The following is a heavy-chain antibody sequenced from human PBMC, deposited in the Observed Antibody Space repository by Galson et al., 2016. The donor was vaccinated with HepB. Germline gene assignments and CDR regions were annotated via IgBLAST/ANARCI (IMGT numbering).Heavy chain of an antibody. Sequence: SLRLSCAASGFTFSKYGMHWVRQAPGKGLEWVANIKEDGSEKYYVDSVKGRFTISRDNAKKSLYIQMNSLRSEDTALYYCAREYSGTPGFDSWGQGTLVAVSS. D-gene: IGHD1-26*01. V-gene: IGHV3-7*01. J-gene: IGHJ4*02. CDR3: AREYSGTPGFDS. CDR1: GFTFSKYG. CDR2: IKEDGSEK.